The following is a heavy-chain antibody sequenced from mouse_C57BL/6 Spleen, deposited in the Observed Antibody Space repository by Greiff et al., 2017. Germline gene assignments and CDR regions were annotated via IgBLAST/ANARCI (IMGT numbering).Heavy chain of an antibody. Sequence: VQLQQPGAELVRPGSSVKLSCKASGYTFTSYWMHWVKQRPIQGLEWIGNIDPSDSETHYNQKFKDKATLTVDKSSSTAYMQLSSLTSEDSAVXYWARWGYDYDEGFDYWGQGTTLTVSS. J-gene: IGHJ2*01. CDR1: GYTFTSYW. CDR3: ARWGYDYDEGFDY. D-gene: IGHD2-4*01. V-gene: IGHV1-52*01. CDR2: IDPSDSET.